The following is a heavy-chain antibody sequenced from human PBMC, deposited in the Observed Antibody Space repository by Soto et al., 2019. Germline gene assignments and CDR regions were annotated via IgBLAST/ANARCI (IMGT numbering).Heavy chain of an antibody. V-gene: IGHV4-34*01. CDR2: INHSGST. Sequence: SETLSLTCAVYDGSFSGYYWSWIRQPPGKGLEWIGEINHSGSTNYNPSLKSRVTISVDTSKNQFSLKLSSVTAADTAVYYCARGLSRGYSYGYVYWGQGTLVTVSS. CDR1: DGSFSGYY. CDR3: ARGLSRGYSYGYVY. D-gene: IGHD5-18*01. J-gene: IGHJ4*02.